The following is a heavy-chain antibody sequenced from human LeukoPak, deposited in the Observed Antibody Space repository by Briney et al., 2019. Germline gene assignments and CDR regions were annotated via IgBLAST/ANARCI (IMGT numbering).Heavy chain of an antibody. Sequence: GGSLRLSCGGFGFIFSGSYMSWVRQAPGKGLEWVSMIFADGRIYYADSVKGRFTISRDNSKNTLSLQMNSLRVEDTAVYYCARVGYCSSTSCYDYWGQGTLVTVSS. V-gene: IGHV3-66*02. CDR3: ARVGYCSSTSCYDY. CDR2: IFADGRI. D-gene: IGHD2-2*01. J-gene: IGHJ4*02. CDR1: GFIFSGSY.